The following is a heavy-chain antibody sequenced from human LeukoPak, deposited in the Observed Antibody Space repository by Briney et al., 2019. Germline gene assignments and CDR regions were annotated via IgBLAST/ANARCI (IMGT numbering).Heavy chain of an antibody. CDR3: AREGGRAVPGRFDQ. CDR2: IQNDGSDK. D-gene: IGHD6-13*01. Sequence: LSGGSLRLSCAASGINFRSSGMHWVRQAPGKGLERVTFIQNDGSDKYYAASVKGRFTISRDNSKNTVYLHMASLRADDTALYYCAREGGRAVPGRFDQWGQGTLVTVSS. CDR1: GINFRSSG. J-gene: IGHJ4*02. V-gene: IGHV3-30*02.